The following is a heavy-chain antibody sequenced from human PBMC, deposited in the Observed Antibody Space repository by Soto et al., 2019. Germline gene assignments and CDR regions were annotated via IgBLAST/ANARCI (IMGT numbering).Heavy chain of an antibody. Sequence: PSETLSLTCAVSGGSISSGGYSWSWIRQPPGKGLEWIGYIYHSGSTYYNPSLKSRVTISVDRSKNQFSLKLSSVTAADTAVYYCARYHGRYWGQGTLVTVSS. V-gene: IGHV4-30-2*01. CDR1: GGSISSGGYS. J-gene: IGHJ4*02. CDR3: ARYHGRY. CDR2: IYHSGST.